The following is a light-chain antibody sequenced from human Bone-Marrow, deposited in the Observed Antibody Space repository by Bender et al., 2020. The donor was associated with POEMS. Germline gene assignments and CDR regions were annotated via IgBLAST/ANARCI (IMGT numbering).Light chain of an antibody. CDR3: CSYAGSRWV. J-gene: IGLJ3*02. Sequence: QSALTQPASVSGSPGQSITISCTGTTREVGIYNLVSWYQQHPAKAPKVIIHDVTKRPSGVSDRFSGSKSGYTASLTISGLQAEDEADYYCCSYAGSRWVFGGGTKLTVL. CDR1: TREVGIYNL. V-gene: IGLV2-23*02. CDR2: DVT.